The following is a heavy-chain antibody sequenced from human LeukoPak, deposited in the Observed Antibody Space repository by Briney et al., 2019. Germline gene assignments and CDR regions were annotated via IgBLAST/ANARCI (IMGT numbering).Heavy chain of an antibody. CDR1: GGSISSYY. D-gene: IGHD6-13*01. Sequence: SETLSLTCTVSGGSISSYYWSWIRQPPGKGLEWIGYISYSGSSNYNPSLKSRVSISVDTSKNQFSLKLSSVTAADTAVYYCARYSSQYYFDYWGQGTQVTVSS. CDR3: ARYSSQYYFDY. V-gene: IGHV4-59*08. J-gene: IGHJ4*02. CDR2: ISYSGSS.